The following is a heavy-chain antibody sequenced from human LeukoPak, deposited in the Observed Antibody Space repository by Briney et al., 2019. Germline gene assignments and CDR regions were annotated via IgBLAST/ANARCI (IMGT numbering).Heavy chain of an antibody. CDR1: GFTFSSYA. D-gene: IGHD3-22*01. Sequence: GGSLRLSCTASGFTFSSYAMSWVRQAPGKGLEWVSGISGSGGSIYYADSVRGRFTISRDNSKNTLYLQMNSLRAEDTAVYYCAKGHQDYYDSSGYFFFDYWGQGTLVTVSS. CDR3: AKGHQDYYDSSGYFFFDY. J-gene: IGHJ4*02. CDR2: ISGSGGSI. V-gene: IGHV3-23*01.